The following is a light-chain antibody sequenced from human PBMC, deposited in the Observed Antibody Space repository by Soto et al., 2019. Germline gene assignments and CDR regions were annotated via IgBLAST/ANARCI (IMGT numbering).Light chain of an antibody. CDR2: DVS. CDR3: CSYAGTYSYV. Sequence: QSALTQPRSVSGSPGQSVTISCTGTSNDVGGYDYVSWYQQHPGKAPKLIIYDVSKRPSGVPDRFSGSKSGNTASLTISGLQAEDEADYYCCSYAGTYSYVFGTET. CDR1: SNDVGGYDY. V-gene: IGLV2-11*01. J-gene: IGLJ1*01.